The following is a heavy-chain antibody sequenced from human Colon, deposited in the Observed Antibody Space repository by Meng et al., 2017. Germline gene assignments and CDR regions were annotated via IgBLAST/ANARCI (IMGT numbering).Heavy chain of an antibody. D-gene: IGHD3-10*01. CDR2: INGANGYT. CDR3: ARDGLSFTMVRGGKY. V-gene: IGHV1-3*01. J-gene: IGHJ4*02. Sequence: QVGASGAEVKKPGASVKVSCKASGYRFSSYAMHWVRQAPGQTLEWMGWINGANGYTKYSPKFEGRVTITTDTSASTAYMELRSLRSDDTAVYYCARDGLSFTMVRGGKYWGQGTLVTVSS. CDR1: GYRFSSYA.